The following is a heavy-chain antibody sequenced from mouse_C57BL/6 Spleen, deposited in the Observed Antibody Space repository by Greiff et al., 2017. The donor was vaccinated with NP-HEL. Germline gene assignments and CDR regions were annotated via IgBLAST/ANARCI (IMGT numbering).Heavy chain of an antibody. CDR1: GYAFSSYW. CDR2: IYPGDGDT. Sequence: QVQLQQSGAELVKPGASVKISCKASGYAFSSYWMNWVKQRPGKGLEWIGQIYPGDGDTNYNGKFKGKATLTADKSSSTAYMQLSSLNSEDAAVYFCARPYYSNYDWYFDVWGTGTTVTVSS. D-gene: IGHD2-5*01. CDR3: ARPYYSNYDWYFDV. V-gene: IGHV1-80*01. J-gene: IGHJ1*03.